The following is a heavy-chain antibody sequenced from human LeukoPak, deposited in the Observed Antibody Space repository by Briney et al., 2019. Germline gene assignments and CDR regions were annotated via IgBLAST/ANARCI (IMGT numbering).Heavy chain of an antibody. CDR3: TRPGENYYYMDV. V-gene: IGHV3-73*01. CDR1: GFTFSGSA. D-gene: IGHD3-10*01. J-gene: IGHJ6*03. Sequence: GGSLRLSCAASGFTFSGSAMHWVRQASGKGLEWVGRIRSKANSYATAYAASVKGRFTISRDDSKNTAYLQMNSLKTEDTAVYYCTRPGENYYYMDVWGKGTTVTVSS. CDR2: IRSKANSYAT.